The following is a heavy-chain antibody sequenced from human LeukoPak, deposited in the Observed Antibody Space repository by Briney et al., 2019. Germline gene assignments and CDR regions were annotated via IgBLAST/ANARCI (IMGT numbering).Heavy chain of an antibody. CDR1: GGSFSGYY. D-gene: IGHD3-22*01. J-gene: IGHJ5*02. V-gene: IGHV4-34*01. CDR2: INHSGST. CDR3: ARSPGRSGYYYVRGWFDH. Sequence: SETLSLTCAVYGGSFSGYYWSWIRQPPGKGLEWIGEINHSGSTNYNPSLKSRVTISVDTSKNQFSLKLSSVTAADTAVYYCARSPGRSGYYYVRGWFDHWGQGTLVTVSS.